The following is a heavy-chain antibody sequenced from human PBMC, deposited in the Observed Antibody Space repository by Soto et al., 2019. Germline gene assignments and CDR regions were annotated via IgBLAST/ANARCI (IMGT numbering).Heavy chain of an antibody. J-gene: IGHJ2*01. V-gene: IGHV4-59*01. CDR2: IYYSGST. CDR3: ARGSDQLVSYWYFDL. Sequence: QVQLQESGPGLVKPSETLSLTCTVSGGSISSYYWSWIRQPPGKGLEWIGYIYYSGSTNYNPSLKSRVTIAVDTSKNQFSLKLSSVTAADTAVYYCARGSDQLVSYWYFDLWGRGTLVTVSS. CDR1: GGSISSYY. D-gene: IGHD6-6*01.